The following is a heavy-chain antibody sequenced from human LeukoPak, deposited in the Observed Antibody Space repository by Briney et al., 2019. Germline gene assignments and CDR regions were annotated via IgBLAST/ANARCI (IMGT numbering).Heavy chain of an antibody. D-gene: IGHD1-26*01. CDR2: IYHSGST. Sequence: SETLSLTCAVSGGSISSGGYSWSWIRQPPGKGLEWIGYIYHSGSTYYNPSLKSRATISVDRSKNQFSLKLSSVTAADTAVYYCARVIGGAGSGYYYYGMDVWGQGTTVTVSS. J-gene: IGHJ6*02. V-gene: IGHV4-30-2*01. CDR3: ARVIGGAGSGYYYYGMDV. CDR1: GGSISSGGYS.